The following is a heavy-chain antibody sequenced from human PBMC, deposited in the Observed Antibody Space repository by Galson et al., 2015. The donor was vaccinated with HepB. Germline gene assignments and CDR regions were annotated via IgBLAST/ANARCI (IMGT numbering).Heavy chain of an antibody. Sequence: SLGLSCAASGFTFSYYPIHWVRQAPGKGLEWVAVVSDNGSHKYYADSVEGRFTISRDNSKNTLYLQMNSLRAEDTAVYYCARGRGISTGTRDFDYWGQGTLVTVSS. CDR1: GFTFSYYP. V-gene: IGHV3-30-3*01. D-gene: IGHD2-8*02. CDR3: ARGRGISTGTRDFDY. CDR2: VSDNGSHK. J-gene: IGHJ4*02.